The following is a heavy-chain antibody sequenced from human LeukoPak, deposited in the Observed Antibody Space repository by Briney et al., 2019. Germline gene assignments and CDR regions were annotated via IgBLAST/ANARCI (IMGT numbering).Heavy chain of an antibody. V-gene: IGHV4-34*01. CDR3: AREYRYYDFWSGYYTGKSYYYMDV. D-gene: IGHD3-3*01. CDR2: INHSGST. J-gene: IGHJ6*03. CDR1: GGSFSGYY. Sequence: SETLSLTCAVYGGSFSGYYWSWIRQPPGKGLEWIGEINHSGSTNYNPSLKSRVTISVDTSKNQFSLKLSSVTAADTAVYYCAREYRYYDFWSGYYTGKSYYYMDVWGKGTTVTVSS.